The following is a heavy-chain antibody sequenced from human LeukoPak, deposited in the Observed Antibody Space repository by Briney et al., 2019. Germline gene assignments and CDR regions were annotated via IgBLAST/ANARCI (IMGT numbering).Heavy chain of an antibody. CDR3: AKSNGYDLIDI. CDR2: IFYSGST. Sequence: SETLSLTCTVSSGSISTSNYYWGWVRQPPGKALEWIGNIFYSGSTYYSPSLKSRVTISLDTSRNQFSLKLNSVTAADTAVYYCAKSNGYDLIDIWGQGTMVTVSS. D-gene: IGHD3/OR15-3a*01. V-gene: IGHV4-39*07. J-gene: IGHJ3*02. CDR1: SGSISTSNYY.